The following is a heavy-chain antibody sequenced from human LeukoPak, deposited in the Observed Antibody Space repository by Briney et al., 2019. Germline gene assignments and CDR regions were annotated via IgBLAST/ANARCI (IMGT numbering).Heavy chain of an antibody. CDR3: ARADYSSTWSHDYYYMDV. V-gene: IGHV4-39*07. Sequence: SETLSLTCTVSGGSISSSSYYWGWIRQPPGKGLEWIGSIYYTGSTYYNPSLKSRVTISVDTSKNQFSLKLSSVTAADTAVYYCARADYSSTWSHDYYYMDVWGKGTTVTVSS. D-gene: IGHD6-13*01. CDR2: IYYTGST. J-gene: IGHJ6*03. CDR1: GGSISSSSYY.